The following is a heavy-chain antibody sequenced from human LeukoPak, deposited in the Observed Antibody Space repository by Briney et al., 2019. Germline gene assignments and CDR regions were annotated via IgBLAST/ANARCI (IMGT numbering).Heavy chain of an antibody. V-gene: IGHV3-21*01. CDR3: ARELPMVWGVMGYFDY. CDR2: ISSSSSYI. CDR1: GFTFSSYE. D-gene: IGHD3-10*01. Sequence: KTGGSLRLSCAASGFTFSSYEMNWVRQAPGKGLEWVSSISSSSSYIYYADSMKGRFTISRDNAKNSLYLQMNSLRAEDTAVYYCARELPMVWGVMGYFDYWGQGTLVTVSS. J-gene: IGHJ4*02.